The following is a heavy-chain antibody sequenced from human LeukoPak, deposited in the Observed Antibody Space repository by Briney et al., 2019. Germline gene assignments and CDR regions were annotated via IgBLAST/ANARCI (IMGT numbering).Heavy chain of an antibody. CDR2: INGNTGST. CDR3: ARVGPDCGGDCYPN. Sequence: GASVKVSCKTSGYTFTGYYIHWVRQAPGQRLEWMGWINGNTGSTNYAQKFQDRVAMTRDTSISTAYMDLNRLRSDDTAVYFCARVGPDCGGDCYPNWGQGTLVTVSS. CDR1: GYTFTGYY. J-gene: IGHJ4*02. V-gene: IGHV1-2*02. D-gene: IGHD2-21*02.